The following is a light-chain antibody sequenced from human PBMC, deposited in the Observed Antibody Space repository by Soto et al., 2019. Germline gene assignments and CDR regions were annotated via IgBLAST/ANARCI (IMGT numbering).Light chain of an antibody. J-gene: IGLJ3*02. Sequence: QSVLTQPPSVSGAPGQRVTISCTGSNSKIGAGYDVHWYQQLPGTAPKLLIYGNSNRPSGVPDRFSGSKSGTSASLAITGLQAEDEADYYCQSYDSSLSGSVFGGGTKLTVL. V-gene: IGLV1-40*01. CDR2: GNS. CDR3: QSYDSSLSGSV. CDR1: NSKIGAGYD.